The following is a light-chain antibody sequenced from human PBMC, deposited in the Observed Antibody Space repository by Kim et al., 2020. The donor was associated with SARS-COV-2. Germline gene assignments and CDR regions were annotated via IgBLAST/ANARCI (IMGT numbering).Light chain of an antibody. J-gene: IGKJ2*01. CDR1: QGINGL. V-gene: IGKV1-9*01. Sequence: GDRVTITCRASQGINGLLAWFQQKPGKGPKLLISAASTVQSGVPSRFSGSRSGTEYTLTITSLQPEDFATYYCQQVRTFPLTFGQGTKLEI. CDR3: QQVRTFPLT. CDR2: AAS.